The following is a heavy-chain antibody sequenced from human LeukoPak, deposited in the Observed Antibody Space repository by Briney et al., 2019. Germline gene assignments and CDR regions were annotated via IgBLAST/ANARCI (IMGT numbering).Heavy chain of an antibody. J-gene: IGHJ4*02. D-gene: IGHD2-2*01. CDR2: IKQDGSEK. CDR1: GFTFSNYW. Sequence: GGSLRLSCATSGFTFSNYWMAWVRQAPGKGLEWMGNIKQDGSEKCYVDSVKGRFTFTRDNAKKSAYLQMNSLRADDTAVYYCVGQLGGTLEYWGQGTVVTVSS. CDR3: VGQLGGTLEY. V-gene: IGHV3-7*02.